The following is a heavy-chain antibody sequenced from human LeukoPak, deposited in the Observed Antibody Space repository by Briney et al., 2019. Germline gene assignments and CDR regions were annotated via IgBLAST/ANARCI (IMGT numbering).Heavy chain of an antibody. CDR3: ARRLPFGIAAGRGWFDP. CDR2: IYYSGST. CDR1: GSSISSYY. V-gene: IGHV4-59*08. J-gene: IGHJ5*02. D-gene: IGHD6-13*01. Sequence: SETLSLTCTVSGSSISSYYWSWIRQPPGKGLEWIGYIYYSGSTNYNPSLKSRVTISVDTSKNQFSLKLSSVTAADTAVYYCARRLPFGIAAGRGWFDPWGQGTLVTVSS.